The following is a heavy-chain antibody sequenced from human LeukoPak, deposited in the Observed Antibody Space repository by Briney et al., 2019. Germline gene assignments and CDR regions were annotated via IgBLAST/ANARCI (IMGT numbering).Heavy chain of an antibody. CDR1: GFTFSSYP. CDR3: VKGAVPDS. V-gene: IGHV3-23*01. D-gene: IGHD6-19*01. CDR2: TIASGGTT. J-gene: IGHJ5*01. Sequence: GGPLRLSSAASGFTFSSYPMSWVRQAPGKGLEWVSVTIASGGTTFSADSMKGRFTISRDNSKNTLFLQLNSLRAEVTALYCCVKGAVPDSWGQGSLVSVCS.